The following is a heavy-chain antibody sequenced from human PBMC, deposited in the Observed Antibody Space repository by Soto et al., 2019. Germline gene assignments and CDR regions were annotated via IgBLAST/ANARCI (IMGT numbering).Heavy chain of an antibody. CDR1: GGSISNSDYY. CDR2: IYYRGST. J-gene: IGHJ4*02. Sequence: SETLSLTCTVSGGSISNSDYYWGWIRQPPGKGLEWIGSIYYRGSTYYNPPLKSRVTISVDTSKNQFSLKLSSVTAADTAIYYCARHTLFGELYYFDYWGQGTLVTVSS. D-gene: IGHD3-10*01. V-gene: IGHV4-39*01. CDR3: ARHTLFGELYYFDY.